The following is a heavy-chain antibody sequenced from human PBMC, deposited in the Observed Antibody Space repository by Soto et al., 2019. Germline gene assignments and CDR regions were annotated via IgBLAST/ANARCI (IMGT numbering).Heavy chain of an antibody. V-gene: IGHV3-33*01. CDR3: VREEVVLAAPIQLGYYFDY. CDR2: IWYDGSNK. D-gene: IGHD2-2*01. Sequence: QVQLVESGGGVVQPGRSLRLSCAASGFTFSSYGMHWVRQAPGKGLEWVAVIWYDGSNKYYADSVKGRFTISRDNSKNTLCLQMNRLRAEDTAVSDCVREEVVLAAPIQLGYYFDYWGQGTRVTVSS. CDR1: GFTFSSYG. J-gene: IGHJ4*02.